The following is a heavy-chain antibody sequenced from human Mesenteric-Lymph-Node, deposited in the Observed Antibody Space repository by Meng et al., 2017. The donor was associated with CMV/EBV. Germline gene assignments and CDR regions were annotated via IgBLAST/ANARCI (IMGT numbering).Heavy chain of an antibody. Sequence: GGSLRLSCAASGFTFSDFYMNWVRQAPGKGLEWVSSISTSSTIYFADSVKGRFTISRDNAKNSLFLQMNSLRAEDTALYYCARGGSGWYWGQGTLVTVSS. V-gene: IGHV3-69-1*02. CDR2: ISTSSTI. D-gene: IGHD6-19*01. CDR1: GFTFSDFY. CDR3: ARGGSGWY. J-gene: IGHJ4*02.